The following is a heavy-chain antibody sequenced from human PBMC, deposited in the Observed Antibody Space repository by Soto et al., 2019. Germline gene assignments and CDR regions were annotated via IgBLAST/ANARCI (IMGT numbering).Heavy chain of an antibody. CDR2: ISYDGSNK. J-gene: IGHJ4*02. Sequence: GGSLRLSCAASGFTFSSYAMHWVRQAPGKGLEWVAVISYDGSNKYYADSVKGRFTISRDNSKNTLYLQMNSLRAEDTAVYYCANDPKMKYYGDYPYCGQGSLVTVSS. CDR1: GFTFSSYA. CDR3: ANDPKMKYYGDYPY. D-gene: IGHD4-17*01. V-gene: IGHV3-30-3*02.